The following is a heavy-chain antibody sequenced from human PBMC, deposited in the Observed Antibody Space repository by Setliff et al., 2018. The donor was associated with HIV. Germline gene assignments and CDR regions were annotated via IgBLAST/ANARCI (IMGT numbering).Heavy chain of an antibody. J-gene: IGHJ4*02. CDR2: ISAYNGET. D-gene: IGHD3-10*01. CDR1: GYTFTSYG. V-gene: IGHV1-18*01. Sequence: ASVKVSCKASGYTFTSYGISWVRQAPGQGLEWMGWISAYNGETFSTLKFRDRVTLTTDTSTNTAHMELRSLTYGGTAVYFCARGWDYGVRKPEDWGQGTLVTVSS. CDR3: ARGWDYGVRKPED.